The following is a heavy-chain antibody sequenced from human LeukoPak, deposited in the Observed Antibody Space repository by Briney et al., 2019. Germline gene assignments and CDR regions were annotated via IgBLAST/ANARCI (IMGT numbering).Heavy chain of an antibody. J-gene: IGHJ4*02. CDR1: GGSITISSNY. Sequence: PSETLSLTCTVSGGSITISSNYWGWIRQPPGKGLEWIGSIYNSGNTYYNPSLKSRVTMSVDTSKNQFSLKLSSVTAADTAVYYCARGRYYYDSSGYYGVYFDYWGQGTLVTVSS. CDR3: ARGRYYYDSSGYYGVYFDY. CDR2: IYNSGNT. D-gene: IGHD3-22*01. V-gene: IGHV4-39*07.